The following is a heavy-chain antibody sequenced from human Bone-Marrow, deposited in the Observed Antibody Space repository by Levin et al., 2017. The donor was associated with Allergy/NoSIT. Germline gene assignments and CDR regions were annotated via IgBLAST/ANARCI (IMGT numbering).Heavy chain of an antibody. CDR2: ISHRGNP. CDR1: GDSITRNDG. CDR3: AREKQYQLPLYYYYYYIDV. J-gene: IGHJ6*03. D-gene: IGHD2-2*01. V-gene: IGHV4-4*02. Sequence: SQTLSLTCTVSGDSITRNDGWTWVRQPPGKGLEWIGEISHRGNPNYNPSLKSRVTIAVDKSQNQFSLKVTSVTAADTAVYYCAREKQYQLPLYYYYYYIDVWGKGTSVTVSS.